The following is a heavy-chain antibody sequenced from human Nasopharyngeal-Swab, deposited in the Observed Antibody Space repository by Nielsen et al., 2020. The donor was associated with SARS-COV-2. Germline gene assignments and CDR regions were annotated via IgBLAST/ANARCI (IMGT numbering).Heavy chain of an antibody. D-gene: IGHD2-15*01. Sequence: GESLKISCAASGFTFSSYSMNWVRQAPGKGLEWVSSISSSGSYIYYADSVKGRFTISRDNAKNSLYLQMNSLRAEDTAVYYCARDRSVGYGMDVWGQGTTVTVSS. V-gene: IGHV3-21*01. J-gene: IGHJ6*02. CDR3: ARDRSVGYGMDV. CDR2: ISSSGSYI. CDR1: GFTFSSYS.